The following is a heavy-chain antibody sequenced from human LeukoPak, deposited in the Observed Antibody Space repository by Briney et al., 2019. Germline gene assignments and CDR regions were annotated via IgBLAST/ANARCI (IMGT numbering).Heavy chain of an antibody. V-gene: IGHV3-23*01. CDR3: AKREYSSGSYGMDV. J-gene: IGHJ6*02. Sequence: GGSLRLSCAASGFTFSSYAMSWVRQAPGKGLEWVSAISGSGGSTYYTDSVKGRFTISRDNSKNTLYLQMNSLRAEDTAVYYCAKREYSSGSYGMDVWGQGTRVTVSS. CDR1: GFTFSSYA. D-gene: IGHD6-19*01. CDR2: ISGSGGST.